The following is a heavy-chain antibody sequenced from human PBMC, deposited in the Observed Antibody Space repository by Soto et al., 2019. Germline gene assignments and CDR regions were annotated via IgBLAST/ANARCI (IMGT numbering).Heavy chain of an antibody. V-gene: IGHV1-18*01. CDR2: ICVDNGAT. CDR3: ARRGPQYMDV. D-gene: IGHD3-10*01. J-gene: IGHJ6*04. Sequence: QDQLVQSGPEVKKPGASVKLSCKTSGYTSVSDGFSWFRQAPGQGPEWMGWICVDNGATNYARKFQGIVTLTIDRPTSTGYMELRSLRSDDTAVYFCARRGPQYMDVWGKGTTVTVSS. CDR1: GYTSVSDG.